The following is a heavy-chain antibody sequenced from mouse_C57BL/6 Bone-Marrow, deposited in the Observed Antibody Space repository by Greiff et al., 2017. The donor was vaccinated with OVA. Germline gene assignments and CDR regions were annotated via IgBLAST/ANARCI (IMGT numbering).Heavy chain of an antibody. CDR3: TTYYAMDY. J-gene: IGHJ4*01. V-gene: IGHV14-4*01. CDR1: GFNIKDDY. CDR2: IDPENGDT. Sequence: LMESGAELVRPGASVKLSCTASGFNIKDDYMHWVKQRPEQGLEWIEWIDPENGDTEYASKFQGKATITADTSSNTAYLQLSSLTSEDTAVYYCTTYYAMDYWGQGTSVTVSS.